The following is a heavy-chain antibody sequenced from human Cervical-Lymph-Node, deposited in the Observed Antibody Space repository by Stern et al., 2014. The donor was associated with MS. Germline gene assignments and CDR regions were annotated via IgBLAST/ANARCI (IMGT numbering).Heavy chain of an antibody. CDR2: IIPIFGTA. CDR1: GGTFSSYA. D-gene: IGHD2-15*01. J-gene: IGHJ5*02. CDR3: ARSPCSGGSCYPNWFDP. Sequence: QMQLVQSGAEVKKPGSSVKVSCKASGGTFSSYAISWVRQAPGQGLEWMGGIIPIFGTANYAQKFQGRVTITADESTSTAYMELSSLRSEDTAVYYCARSPCSGGSCYPNWFDPWGQGTLVTVSS. V-gene: IGHV1-69*01.